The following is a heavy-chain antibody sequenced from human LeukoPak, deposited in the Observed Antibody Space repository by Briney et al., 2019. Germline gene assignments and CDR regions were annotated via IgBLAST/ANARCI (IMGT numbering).Heavy chain of an antibody. D-gene: IGHD2-21*02. J-gene: IGHJ4*02. CDR1: GFTFSSYA. Sequence: QPGGSLRLSCAASGFTFSSYAMSWVRQAPGKGLEWVSTISGSGGSTFHADSVKGRFTVSRDNSKNTLFLQMNSLRAEDTAIYYCAKDVVVTATPYYFDYWGQGTLVTVSS. CDR2: ISGSGGST. V-gene: IGHV3-23*01. CDR3: AKDVVVTATPYYFDY.